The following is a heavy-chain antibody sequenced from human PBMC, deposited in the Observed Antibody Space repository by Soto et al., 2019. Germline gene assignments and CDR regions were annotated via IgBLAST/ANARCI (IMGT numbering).Heavy chain of an antibody. D-gene: IGHD3-22*01. Sequence: GGSLRLSCASSGFTFSSYAMSLVRQAPGKGLEWVSAISGSGGSTYYADSVKGRFTISRDNSKNTLYLQMNSLRAEDTAVYYCAKGPHDYYDSSGYLGWGQGTLVTVSS. J-gene: IGHJ4*02. CDR2: ISGSGGST. V-gene: IGHV3-23*01. CDR1: GFTFSSYA. CDR3: AKGPHDYYDSSGYLG.